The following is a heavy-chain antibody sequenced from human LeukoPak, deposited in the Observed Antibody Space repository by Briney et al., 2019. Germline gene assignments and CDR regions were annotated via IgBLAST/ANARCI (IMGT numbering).Heavy chain of an antibody. Sequence: ASVKVSCKASGYTFTGYYMHWVRQAPGQGLEWMGWINPNSGGTNYAQKFQGRVTMTRDTPISTAYMELSRLRSDDTAVYYCAREGYYDSSGYRFDYWGQGTLVTVSS. CDR3: AREGYYDSSGYRFDY. CDR2: INPNSGGT. D-gene: IGHD3-22*01. V-gene: IGHV1-2*02. CDR1: GYTFTGYY. J-gene: IGHJ4*02.